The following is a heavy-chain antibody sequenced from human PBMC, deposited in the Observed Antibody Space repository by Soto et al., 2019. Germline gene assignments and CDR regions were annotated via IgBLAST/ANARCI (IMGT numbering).Heavy chain of an antibody. V-gene: IGHV3-30-3*01. CDR3: ARYYYYGMDV. Sequence: QVQLVESGGGVVQPGRSLRLSCAASGFTFSSYAMHWVRQAPGKGLEWVAVISYDGSNKYYADSVKGRFTISRDNSKNTLYLQMNSRRAEDTAVYYCARYYYYGMDVWGQGTTVTVSS. CDR2: ISYDGSNK. CDR1: GFTFSSYA. J-gene: IGHJ6*02.